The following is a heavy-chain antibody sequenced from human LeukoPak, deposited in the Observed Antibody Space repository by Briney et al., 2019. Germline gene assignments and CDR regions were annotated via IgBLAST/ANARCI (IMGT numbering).Heavy chain of an antibody. J-gene: IGHJ4*02. D-gene: IGHD1-26*01. CDR1: GFTFSSHA. CDR3: AKGWDVRANFDY. CDR2: IGGIGAST. Sequence: GGSLRLSCAASGFTFSSHAMNWVRQTPGKGLEWVSSIGGIGASTYYADSVKGRLTISRDNSKNTLYLQMNSLRAEDTAVYYCAKGWDVRANFDYWGQGTLVTVSS. V-gene: IGHV3-23*01.